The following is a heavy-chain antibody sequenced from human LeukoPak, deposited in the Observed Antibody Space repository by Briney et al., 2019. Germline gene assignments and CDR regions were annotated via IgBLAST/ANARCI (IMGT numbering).Heavy chain of an antibody. CDR3: AKEPLYYS. CDR1: GFTFSINY. D-gene: IGHD2-21*01. Sequence: PGGSLRLSCAASGFTFSINYMSWVRQAPGKGLEWVSAISGSGDTTYYADSVKGRVTISRDNSKHTLYLQMNSLRAEDTAVYYCAKEPLYYSWGQGTLVTVSS. J-gene: IGHJ4*02. CDR2: ISGSGDTT. V-gene: IGHV3-23*01.